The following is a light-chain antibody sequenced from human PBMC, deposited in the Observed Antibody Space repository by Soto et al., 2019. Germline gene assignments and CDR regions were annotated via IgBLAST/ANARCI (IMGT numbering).Light chain of an antibody. CDR1: SSDVGGYNY. J-gene: IGLJ2*01. CDR2: DVS. V-gene: IGLV2-14*01. CDR3: SSYTSSFTSVV. Sequence: QSALTQPASVSGSPGQSITISCTGTSSDVGGYNYVSWYQQHPGKAPKLMIYDVSNRPSGVSNRFSGSKSGNTASLTISGRQAEDEADYYCSSYTSSFTSVVFGGGTKLTVL.